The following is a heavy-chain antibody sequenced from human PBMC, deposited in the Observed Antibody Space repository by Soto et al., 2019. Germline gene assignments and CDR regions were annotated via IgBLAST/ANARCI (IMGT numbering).Heavy chain of an antibody. CDR2: INAGNGNT. CDR1: GYSFTTYA. D-gene: IGHD3-22*01. V-gene: IGHV1-3*01. Sequence: GASVKVSCKASGYSFTTYAIHWVRQAPGQRLEWMGWINAGNGNTKYSQKFQDRLTVTRDTSASTAYMELSSLTSEDTAAFYCARAGTASPGYDSSGYPGYWGQGTLVTVSS. J-gene: IGHJ4*02. CDR3: ARAGTASPGYDSSGYPGY.